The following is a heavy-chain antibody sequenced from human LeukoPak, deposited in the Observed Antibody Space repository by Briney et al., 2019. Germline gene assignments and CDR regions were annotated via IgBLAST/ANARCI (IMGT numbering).Heavy chain of an antibody. CDR1: GFTFSSYG. CDR3: ARAKLRGGAFDI. V-gene: IGHV3-33*01. D-gene: IGHD1-26*01. CDR2: IWYDGSNK. J-gene: IGHJ3*02. Sequence: GRSLRLSCAASGFTFSSYGMHWVRQAPGKGLEWVAVIWYDGSNKYYADSVKGRFTISRDNSKNTPYLQMNSLRAEDTAVYYCARAKLRGGAFDIWGQGTMVTVSS.